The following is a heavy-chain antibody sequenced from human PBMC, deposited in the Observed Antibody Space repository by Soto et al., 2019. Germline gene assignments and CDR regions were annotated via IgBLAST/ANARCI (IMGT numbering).Heavy chain of an antibody. Sequence: GGSLRLSCAASGFTFSSYAMSWVRQAPGKGLEWVSAISGSGGSTYYADSVKGRFTISRDNSKNTLYLQMNSLIAEDTAVYYCAKDIGAGDAFDIWGQGTMVTVSS. D-gene: IGHD3-3*01. CDR2: ISGSGGST. CDR1: GFTFSSYA. V-gene: IGHV3-23*01. J-gene: IGHJ3*02. CDR3: AKDIGAGDAFDI.